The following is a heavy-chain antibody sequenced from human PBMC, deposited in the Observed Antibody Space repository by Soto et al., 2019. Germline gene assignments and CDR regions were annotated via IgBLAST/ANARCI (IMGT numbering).Heavy chain of an antibody. CDR2: MNPHSGET. Sequence: QVQLVQSGAEVRRPGASVKVSCKASGYSFTSLHFNWVRQATGQGLEWIGWMNPHSGETGYAQRFQGRVTMTRDSSLSTAYMELRRLTSHDTAVYFCARGSPGPVDHWGQGTLVTVSS. J-gene: IGHJ4*02. CDR1: GYSFTSLH. D-gene: IGHD3-10*01. CDR3: ARGSPGPVDH. V-gene: IGHV1-8*01.